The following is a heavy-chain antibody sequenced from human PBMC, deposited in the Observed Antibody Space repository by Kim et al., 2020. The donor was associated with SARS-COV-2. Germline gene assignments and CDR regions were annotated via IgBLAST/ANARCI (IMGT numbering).Heavy chain of an antibody. J-gene: IGHJ4*02. CDR2: FDPEDGET. CDR1: GYTLTELS. Sequence: ASVKVSCKVSGYTLTELSMHWVRQAPGKGLEWMGGFDPEDGETIYAQKFQGRVTMTEDTSTDTAYMELSSLRSEDTAVYYCATGSILVLLRDIVASEHWYYFDYWGQGTLVTVSS. V-gene: IGHV1-24*01. CDR3: ATGSILVLLRDIVASEHWYYFDY. D-gene: IGHD5-12*01.